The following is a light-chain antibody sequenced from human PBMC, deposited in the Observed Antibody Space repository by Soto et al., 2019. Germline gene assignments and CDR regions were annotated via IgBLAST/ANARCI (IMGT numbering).Light chain of an antibody. CDR3: QHYDHLPPLT. Sequence: DIQMIQSPSSLSASVGDRVTITCQASQDIKNYLNWYQQKPGKAPKLLIYDVSNLETGGPSRFSGSGSGTHFSLAISSLQPEDVATYYCQHYDHLPPLTFGGGTRVQIK. V-gene: IGKV1-33*01. J-gene: IGKJ4*01. CDR1: QDIKNY. CDR2: DVS.